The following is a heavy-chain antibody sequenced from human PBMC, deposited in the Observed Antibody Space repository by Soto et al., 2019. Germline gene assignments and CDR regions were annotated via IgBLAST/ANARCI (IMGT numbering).Heavy chain of an antibody. CDR3: ARGQAFWTGYYRMPYYFGY. V-gene: IGHV4-61*01. Sequence: SETLSLTCTVSGGSVSSGSYYWSWIRQPPGKGLEYIGYLFYSGSTNYDPSLKSRVTISVDTPKNQFSLKLTSVTAADTAVYYCARGQAFWTGYYRMPYYFGYWGQGTLVTVSS. D-gene: IGHD3-3*01. J-gene: IGHJ4*02. CDR1: GGSVSSGSYY. CDR2: LFYSGST.